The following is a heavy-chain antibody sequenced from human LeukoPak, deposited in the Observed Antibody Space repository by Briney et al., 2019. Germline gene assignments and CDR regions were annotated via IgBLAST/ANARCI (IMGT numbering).Heavy chain of an antibody. CDR2: IYIRGGT. J-gene: IGHJ4*01. Sequence: SETLSLTCTVSGDSISSYYWSWIRPPPGKALEWIGYIYIRGGTNYSPSLKSRVTISLDTSKNQFSLNLYSVTAADTAFYYCARTHTTGLSDYWGQGTLVTVSS. CDR3: ARTHTTGLSDY. D-gene: IGHD2-8*02. V-gene: IGHV4-4*09. CDR1: GDSISSYY.